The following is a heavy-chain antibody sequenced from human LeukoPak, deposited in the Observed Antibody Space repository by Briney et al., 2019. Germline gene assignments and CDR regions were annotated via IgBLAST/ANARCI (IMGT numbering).Heavy chain of an antibody. CDR1: GYTLTELS. V-gene: IGHV1-24*01. Sequence: GASVKVSCKVSGYTLTELSIHWVRQAPGKGLEWMGGFDPEDGETIYAQKFQGRVTMTEDTSTDTAYMELSSLKSEDTAVYYCATAYHWNDLTHPWGQGTLVTVSS. CDR3: ATAYHWNDLTHP. D-gene: IGHD1-20*01. J-gene: IGHJ5*02. CDR2: FDPEDGET.